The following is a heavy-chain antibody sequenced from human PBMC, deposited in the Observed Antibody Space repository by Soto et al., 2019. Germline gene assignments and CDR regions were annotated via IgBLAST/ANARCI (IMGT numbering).Heavy chain of an antibody. CDR1: GGSISSYY. Sequence: QVQLQESGPGLVKPSETLSLTCTVSGGSISSYYWSWIRQPPGKGLEWIGYIYYSGSTNYNPSLKSRVTISVDTSKNQFSLKLSSVTAADTAVYYCATYAARISQKTSNWFDPWGQGTLVTVSS. V-gene: IGHV4-59*01. CDR3: ATYAARISQKTSNWFDP. J-gene: IGHJ5*02. D-gene: IGHD1-1*01. CDR2: IYYSGST.